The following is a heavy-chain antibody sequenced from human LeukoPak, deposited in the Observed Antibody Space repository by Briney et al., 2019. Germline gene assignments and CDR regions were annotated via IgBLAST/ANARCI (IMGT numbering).Heavy chain of an antibody. D-gene: IGHD6-13*01. V-gene: IGHV4-59*01. CDR2: IYYSGST. J-gene: IGHJ4*02. Sequence: PSETLSLTCAVYGGSISSYYWSWIRQRPGKGLEWIGYIYYSGSTNYNPSLKSRVTISVDTSKNQFSLKLSSVTAADTAVYYCARVAAGGNYFDYWSQGTLVTVSS. CDR3: ARVAAGGNYFDY. CDR1: GGSISSYY.